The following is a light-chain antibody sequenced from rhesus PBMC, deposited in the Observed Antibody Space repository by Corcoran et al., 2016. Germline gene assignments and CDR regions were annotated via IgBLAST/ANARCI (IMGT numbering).Light chain of an antibody. Sequence: DIQMTQSPSSLSASVGAKVTITCRASETVTNFLNWYQQQPGKAPKLRIYKASLLQSGVPSRFSGSGAGTDYTFTISSLQPEDVATYYCQQGYGTPYSFGQGTKVEIK. CDR3: QQGYGTPYS. CDR2: KAS. V-gene: IGKV1-74*01. CDR1: ETVTNF. J-gene: IGKJ2*01.